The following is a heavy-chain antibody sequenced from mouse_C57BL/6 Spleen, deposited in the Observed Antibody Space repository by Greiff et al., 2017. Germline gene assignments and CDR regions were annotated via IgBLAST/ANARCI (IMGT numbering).Heavy chain of an antibody. V-gene: IGHV1-53*01. CDR3: ARSLLLRGAMDY. CDR1: GYTFTSYW. J-gene: IGHJ4*01. CDR2: INPSNGGT. Sequence: QVQLQQPGTELVKPVASVKLSCKASGYTFTSYWMHWVKQRPGQGLAWIGNINPSNGGTNYNEKFKSKATLTVDKSSSTAYMQLSSLTSEDSAVYYCARSLLLRGAMDYWGQGTSVTVSS. D-gene: IGHD1-1*01.